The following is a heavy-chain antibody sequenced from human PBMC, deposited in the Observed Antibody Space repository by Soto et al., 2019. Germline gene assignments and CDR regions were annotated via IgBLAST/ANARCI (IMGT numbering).Heavy chain of an antibody. CDR2: IYYSGST. CDR1: GGSISSSSYY. D-gene: IGHD3-16*02. J-gene: IGHJ6*03. V-gene: IGHV4-39*01. CDR3: ARQFALYDYIWGSYRSGRIDYYYYYYMDV. Sequence: SETLSLTCTVSGGSISSSSYYWGWIRQPPGKGLEWIGSIYYSGSTYYNPSLKSRVTISVDTSKNQFSLKLSSVTAADTAVYYCARQFALYDYIWGSYRSGRIDYYYYYYMDVWGKGTTVTVSS.